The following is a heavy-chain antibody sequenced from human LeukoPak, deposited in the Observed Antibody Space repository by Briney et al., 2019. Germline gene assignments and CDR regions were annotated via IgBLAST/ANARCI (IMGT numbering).Heavy chain of an antibody. D-gene: IGHD2-8*01. J-gene: IGHJ6*03. Sequence: TGGSLRLSCVASGFTFSSYWMHWVRQDPRKGLVWVSRINGDGRNINYADSVKGRFTVSRDNAKNSLYLQLNSLGAEDTAVYYCATRYCTIPACRASSYHCMDNWGKGTTVTVSS. V-gene: IGHV3-74*01. CDR2: INGDGRNI. CDR3: ATRYCTIPACRASSYHCMDN. CDR1: GFTFSSYW.